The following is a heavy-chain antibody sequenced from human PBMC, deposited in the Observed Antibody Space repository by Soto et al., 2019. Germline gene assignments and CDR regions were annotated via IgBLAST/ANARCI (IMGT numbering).Heavy chain of an antibody. V-gene: IGHV1-3*01. Sequence: GASVKVSCNASGYTFTSYAMHWVRQAPGQRLEWMGWINAGNGNTKYSQKFQGRVTITTDTSTSTAYMELSSLRSEDTAVYYCARERLTTRRPNWFDPWGQGTLVTVSS. D-gene: IGHD4-4*01. CDR1: GYTFTSYA. CDR2: INAGNGNT. J-gene: IGHJ5*02. CDR3: ARERLTTRRPNWFDP.